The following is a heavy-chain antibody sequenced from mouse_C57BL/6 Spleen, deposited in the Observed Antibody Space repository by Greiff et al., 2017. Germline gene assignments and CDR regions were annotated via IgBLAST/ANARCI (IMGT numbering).Heavy chain of an antibody. J-gene: IGHJ4*01. CDR3: TRGGQLRLQGAMDY. D-gene: IGHD3-2*02. CDR2: IRNKANNHAT. CDR1: GFTFSDAW. Sequence: EVQLVESGGGLVQPGGSMKLSCAASGFTFSDAWMDWVRQSPEKGLEWVAEIRNKANNHATYYAESVKGRFTISRDDSKSRVYLQMNSLRAEDTGIYYCTRGGQLRLQGAMDYWGQGTSVTVSS. V-gene: IGHV6-6*01.